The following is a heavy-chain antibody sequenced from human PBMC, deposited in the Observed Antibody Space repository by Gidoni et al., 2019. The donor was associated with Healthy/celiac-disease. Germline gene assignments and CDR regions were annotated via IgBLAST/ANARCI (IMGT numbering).Heavy chain of an antibody. V-gene: IGHV3-33*01. CDR3: ARDGATYYDSSGYYDY. Sequence: QVQLVDSGGGVVQPGRSLRLSCSASGFTFSSYGMHWVRQAPGKGLEWVAVIWYDGSNKYYADSVKGRFTISRDNSKNTLYLQMNSLRAEDTAVYYCARDGATYYDSSGYYDYWGQGTLVTVSS. D-gene: IGHD3-22*01. CDR2: IWYDGSNK. J-gene: IGHJ4*02. CDR1: GFTFSSYG.